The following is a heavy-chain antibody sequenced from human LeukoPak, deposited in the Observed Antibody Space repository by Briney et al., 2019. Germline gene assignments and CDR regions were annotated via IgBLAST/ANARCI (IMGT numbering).Heavy chain of an antibody. V-gene: IGHV1-2*06. CDR2: INPNSGGT. Sequence: ASVKVSCKASGYTFTGYYMHRVRQAPGQGLEWMGRINPNSGGTNYAQKFQGRVTMTRDTSISTAYMELSRLRSDDMAVYYCARDWAVAGIDYWGQGTLVTVSS. CDR3: ARDWAVAGIDY. J-gene: IGHJ4*02. CDR1: GYTFTGYY. D-gene: IGHD6-19*01.